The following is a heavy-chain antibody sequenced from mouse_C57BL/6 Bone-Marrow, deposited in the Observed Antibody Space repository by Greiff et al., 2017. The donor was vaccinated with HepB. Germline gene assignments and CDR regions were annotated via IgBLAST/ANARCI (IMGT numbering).Heavy chain of an antibody. CDR2: ISDGGSYT. J-gene: IGHJ1*03. CDR3: ARGGPTIVTTWYFDV. CDR1: GFTFSSYA. D-gene: IGHD2-5*01. V-gene: IGHV5-4*03. Sequence: EVKVEESGGGLVKPGGSLKLSCAASGFTFSSYAMSCVRQTPEKRLEWVATISDGGSYTYYPDNVKGRFTISRDNAKNNLYLQMSHLKSEDTAMYYCARGGPTIVTTWYFDVWGTGTTVTVSS.